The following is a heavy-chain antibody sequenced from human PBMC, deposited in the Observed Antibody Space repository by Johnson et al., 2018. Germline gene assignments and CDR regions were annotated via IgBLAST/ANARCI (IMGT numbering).Heavy chain of an antibody. J-gene: IGHJ6*04. CDR2: ITHSGSA. D-gene: IGHD4-23*01. Sequence: QVRLQQGGAGLLEHSETLSLSCAVYGGSFSGYYWSWIRQPPGKGLEWIGEITHSGSANYHPSLKSRVTISVDTSKNQLPLKLSSVTAADTAVYYCAREREYGGNPLDVWGKGTTVTVSS. CDR1: GGSFSGYY. CDR3: AREREYGGNPLDV. V-gene: IGHV4-34*01.